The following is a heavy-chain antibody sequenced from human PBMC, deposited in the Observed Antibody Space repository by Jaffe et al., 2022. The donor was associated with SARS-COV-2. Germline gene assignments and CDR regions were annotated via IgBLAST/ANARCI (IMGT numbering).Heavy chain of an antibody. J-gene: IGHJ3*01. D-gene: IGHD1-1*01. Sequence: EVQLVEFGGGLVQPGGSLRVSCLASEFTFKNYWMNWVRQAPGEGLEWVANIKEDESEINYADSVKGRFTISRDNAQNSLYLQMSSLRVDDTAVYFCARGGRPHAFDLWGQGTMVTVSS. CDR2: IKEDESEI. CDR1: EFTFKNYW. CDR3: ARGGRPHAFDL. V-gene: IGHV3-7*03.